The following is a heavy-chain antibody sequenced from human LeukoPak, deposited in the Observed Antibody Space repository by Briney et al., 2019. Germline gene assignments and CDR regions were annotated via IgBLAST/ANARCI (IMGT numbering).Heavy chain of an antibody. CDR2: INPSGGST. CDR1: GYTFTRYA. CDR3: ARDAEVVGYYYYYYMDV. J-gene: IGHJ6*03. D-gene: IGHD2-15*01. Sequence: GASVKVSCKASGYTFTRYAISWVRQAPGQGLEWMGIINPSGGSTSYAQKFQGRVTMTRDTSTSTVYMELSSLRSEDTAVYYCARDAEVVGYYYYYYMDVWGKGTTVTVSS. V-gene: IGHV1-46*01.